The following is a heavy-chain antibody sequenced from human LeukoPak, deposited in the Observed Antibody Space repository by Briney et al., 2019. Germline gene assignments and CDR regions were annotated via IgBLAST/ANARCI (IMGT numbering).Heavy chain of an antibody. J-gene: IGHJ5*02. CDR2: ISYDGSNK. Sequence: PGGSLRLSCAASGFTFSSYAMHWVRQAPGKGLEWVAVISYDGSNKYYADSVKGRFTISRDNSKNTLYLQMNSLRAEDTAVYYCARETYYDFWSGYYSWFDLWGQGTLVTVSS. V-gene: IGHV3-30-3*01. CDR3: ARETYYDFWSGYYSWFDL. D-gene: IGHD3-3*01. CDR1: GFTFSSYA.